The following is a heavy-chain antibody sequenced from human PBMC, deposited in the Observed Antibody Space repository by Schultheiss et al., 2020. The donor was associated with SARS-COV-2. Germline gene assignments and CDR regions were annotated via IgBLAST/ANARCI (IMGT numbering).Heavy chain of an antibody. D-gene: IGHD6-19*01. V-gene: IGHV4-61*01. Sequence: SETLSLTCTVSGGSISSGSYYWSWIRQPPGKGLEWIGYIYYSGSTYYNPSLKSRVTISVDTSKNQFSLQLNSVTPEDTAVYYCARDGSGWYLNAFDIWGQGTMVTVSS. CDR3: ARDGSGWYLNAFDI. J-gene: IGHJ3*02. CDR2: IYYSGST. CDR1: GGSISSGSYY.